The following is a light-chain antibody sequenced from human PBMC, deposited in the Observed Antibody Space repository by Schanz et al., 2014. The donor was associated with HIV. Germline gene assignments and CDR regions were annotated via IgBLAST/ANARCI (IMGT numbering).Light chain of an antibody. J-gene: IGLJ1*01. CDR1: DSKFANFL. Sequence: QSLLTQPPSLSAAPGQKVTISCSGSDSKFANFLISWYQQLPGTAPKLLIYDNYKRPSEIPDRFSGSKSGTSATLGITGLQTGDEADFYCGTWDSRMSVGFVFGSGTKLTVL. V-gene: IGLV1-51*01. CDR3: GTWDSRMSVGFV. CDR2: DNY.